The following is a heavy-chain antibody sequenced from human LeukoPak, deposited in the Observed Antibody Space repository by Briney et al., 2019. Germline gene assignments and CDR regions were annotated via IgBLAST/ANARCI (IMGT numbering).Heavy chain of an antibody. D-gene: IGHD6-19*01. Sequence: ASVKVSCKASGYTFTSYAMHWVRQAPGQRLEWMGWINAGNGNTKYSQKFQGRVTITRDTSASTAYMEPSSLRSEDTAVYYCARERGEQWLATKYYFDYWGQGTLVTVSS. V-gene: IGHV1-3*01. J-gene: IGHJ4*02. CDR3: ARERGEQWLATKYYFDY. CDR2: INAGNGNT. CDR1: GYTFTSYA.